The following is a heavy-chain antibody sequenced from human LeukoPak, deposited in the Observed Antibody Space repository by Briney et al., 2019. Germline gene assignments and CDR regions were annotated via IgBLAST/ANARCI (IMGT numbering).Heavy chain of an antibody. Sequence: PGGSLRLSCAASGFTFSSYWMSWVRQAPGKGLEWVANIKQDGSEKYYVDSVKGRFTIPRDHSKNTLYLQMNSLRAEDTALYYCAKGNIAELPAAPYYWGQGTLVTV. D-gene: IGHD2-2*01. CDR3: AKGNIAELPAAPYY. CDR2: IKQDGSEK. CDR1: GFTFSSYW. V-gene: IGHV3-7*05. J-gene: IGHJ4*02.